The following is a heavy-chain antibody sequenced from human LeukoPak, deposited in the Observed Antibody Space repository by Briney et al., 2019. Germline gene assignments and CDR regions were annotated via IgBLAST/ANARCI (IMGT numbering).Heavy chain of an antibody. CDR3: ARDGPAVTTDQLDY. Sequence: PGGSLRLSCAASGFTFSSYSMNWVRQAPVKGLEWVSSISSSSSYIYYADSVKGRFTISRDNAKNSLYLQMNSLRAEDTAVYYCARDGPAVTTDQLDYWGQGTLVTVSS. D-gene: IGHD4-17*01. CDR2: ISSSSSYI. J-gene: IGHJ4*02. CDR1: GFTFSSYS. V-gene: IGHV3-21*01.